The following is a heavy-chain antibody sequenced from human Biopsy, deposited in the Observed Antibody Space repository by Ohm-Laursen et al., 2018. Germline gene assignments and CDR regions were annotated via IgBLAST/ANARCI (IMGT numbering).Heavy chain of an antibody. V-gene: IGHV3-72*01. Sequence: SLRLSCTASGFTFSDHYMEWVRQAPGKGLEWVGRSRNKANSYTTEYAASVKGRFTISRDESETSMYLQMSGLRAEDTAVYYCAKDRYNYTPIGGFSMDVWGQGTTVTVSS. J-gene: IGHJ6*02. CDR3: AKDRYNYTPIGGFSMDV. CDR2: SRNKANSYTT. CDR1: GFTFSDHY. D-gene: IGHD5-18*01.